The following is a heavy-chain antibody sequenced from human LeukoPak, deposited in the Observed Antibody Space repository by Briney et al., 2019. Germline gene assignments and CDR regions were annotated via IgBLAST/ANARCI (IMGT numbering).Heavy chain of an antibody. J-gene: IGHJ4*02. CDR1: GFTLDDYA. CDR2: ISGDGGST. D-gene: IGHD3-22*01. CDR3: AKDIDSSGYYLYYFDY. Sequence: PGGSLRLSCAASGFTLDDYAMHWVRQAPGKGLEWVSLISGDGGSTYYADSVKGRFTISRDNSKNSLYLQMNSLRTEDTALYYCAKDIDSSGYYLYYFDYWGQGTLVTVSS. V-gene: IGHV3-43*02.